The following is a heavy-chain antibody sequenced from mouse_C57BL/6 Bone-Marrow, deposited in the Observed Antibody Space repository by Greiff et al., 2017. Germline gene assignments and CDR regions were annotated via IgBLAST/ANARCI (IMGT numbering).Heavy chain of an antibody. D-gene: IGHD2-1*01. CDR1: GYTFTDYE. V-gene: IGHV1-15*01. CDR3: TAGNYGGFAY. Sequence: VQLQQSGAELVRPGASVTLSCKASGYTFTDYEMHWVKQTPVHGLEWIGAIDPETGGTAYNQKFKGKAILTADKSSSTAYMELRSLTSEDSAVYYCTAGNYGGFAYWGQGTLVTVSA. CDR2: IDPETGGT. J-gene: IGHJ3*01.